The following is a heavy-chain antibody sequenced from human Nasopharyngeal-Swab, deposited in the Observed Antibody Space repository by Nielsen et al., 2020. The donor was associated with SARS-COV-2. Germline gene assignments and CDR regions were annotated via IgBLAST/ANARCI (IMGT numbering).Heavy chain of an antibody. CDR3: ASPSSPGGY. CDR2: ISSSSSTI. D-gene: IGHD6-6*01. V-gene: IGHV3-48*02. J-gene: IGHJ4*02. Sequence: VRQAPGKGLEWVSYISSSSSTIYYADSVKGRFTISRDNAKNSLYPQMNSLRDEDTAVYYCASPSSPGGYWGQGTLVTVSS.